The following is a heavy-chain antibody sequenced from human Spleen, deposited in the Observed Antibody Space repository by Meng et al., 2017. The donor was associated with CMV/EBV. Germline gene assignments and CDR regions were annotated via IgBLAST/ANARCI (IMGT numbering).Heavy chain of an antibody. CDR1: GFNLNDYG. CDR3: VKGAYYDFWTGYFTSRD. V-gene: IGHV3-33*03. Sequence: SCAASGFNLNDYGMHWVRQAPGKGLQWVAVLWHDGETNYQEDSVKGRFTISRDNSKNTLFLQMNRLRDEDTAMYYCVKGAYYDFWTGYFTSRDWGQGTLVTVSS. J-gene: IGHJ4*02. D-gene: IGHD3-3*01. CDR2: LWHDGETN.